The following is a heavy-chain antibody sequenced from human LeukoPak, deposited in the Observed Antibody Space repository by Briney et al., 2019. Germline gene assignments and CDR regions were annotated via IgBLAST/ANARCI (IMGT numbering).Heavy chain of an antibody. D-gene: IGHD3-10*01. CDR1: GFTFDDYA. CDR3: AKDSSRIWFGAPYGAFDI. J-gene: IGHJ3*02. V-gene: IGHV3-9*03. CDR2: ISWNSGSI. Sequence: GGSLRLSCAASGFTFDDYAMHWVRQAPGKGLEGVSGISWNSGSIGYADSVKGRFTISGDNAKNSLYLQMNSLRAEDMALYYCAKDSSRIWFGAPYGAFDIWGQGTMVTVSS.